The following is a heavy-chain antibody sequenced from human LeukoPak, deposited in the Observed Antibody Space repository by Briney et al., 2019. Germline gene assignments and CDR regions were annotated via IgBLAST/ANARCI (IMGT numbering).Heavy chain of an antibody. J-gene: IGHJ6*02. CDR3: ARESTAMVYSYYYYGMDV. CDR1: GYTFTGYY. V-gene: IGHV1-46*01. CDR2: INPSGGST. Sequence: GASVKVSCKASGYTFTGYYMHWVRQAPGQGLEWMGIINPSGGSTSYAQKFQGRVTMTRDTSTSSVYMELSSLRSEDTAVYYCARESTAMVYSYYYYGMDVWGQGTTVTVSS. D-gene: IGHD5-18*01.